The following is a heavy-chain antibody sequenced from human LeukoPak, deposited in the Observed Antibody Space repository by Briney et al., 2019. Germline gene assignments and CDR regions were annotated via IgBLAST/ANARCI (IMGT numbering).Heavy chain of an antibody. J-gene: IGHJ4*02. Sequence: SVKVSCKASGYTFTSYGISWVRQAPGQGLEWMGGIIPIFGTANYAQKFQGRVTITADESTSTAYMELSSLRSEDTAVYYCARGVGSGWYVGYFDYWGQGTLVTVSS. CDR1: GYTFTSYG. CDR3: ARGVGSGWYVGYFDY. D-gene: IGHD6-19*01. V-gene: IGHV1-69*13. CDR2: IIPIFGTA.